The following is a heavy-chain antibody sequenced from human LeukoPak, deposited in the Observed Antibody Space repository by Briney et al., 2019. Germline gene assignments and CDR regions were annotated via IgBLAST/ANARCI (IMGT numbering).Heavy chain of an antibody. Sequence: GGSLRLSFAASGFTFSSYAMSWVRPAPGKGLEWVSAISGSGGSTYYADSVKGRFTISRDNSKNTLYLQMNSLRAEDTAVYYCAKDSSGSDSHYWGQGTLVTVSS. CDR1: GFTFSSYA. V-gene: IGHV3-23*01. D-gene: IGHD6-19*01. CDR2: ISGSGGST. J-gene: IGHJ4*02. CDR3: AKDSSGSDSHY.